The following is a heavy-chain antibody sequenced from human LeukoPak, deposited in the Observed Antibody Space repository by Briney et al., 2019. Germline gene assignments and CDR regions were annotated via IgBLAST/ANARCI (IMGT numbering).Heavy chain of an antibody. CDR1: GGSISSSSYY. CDR2: IYYSGST. J-gene: IGHJ6*02. CDR3: SCYSGYYYYGMDV. D-gene: IGHD2-2*01. V-gene: IGHV4-39*07. Sequence: SETLSLTCTVSGGSISSSSYYWGWIRQPPGKGLEWIGSIYYSGSTYYNPSLKSRVTISVDTSKNQFSLKLSSVTAADTAVYYCSCYSGYYYYGMDVWGQGTTVTVSS.